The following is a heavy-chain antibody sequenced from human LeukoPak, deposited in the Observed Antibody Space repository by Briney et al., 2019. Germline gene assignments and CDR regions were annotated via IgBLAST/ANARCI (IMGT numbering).Heavy chain of an antibody. J-gene: IGHJ4*02. CDR1: GGSISSGGYY. V-gene: IGHV4-31*03. D-gene: IGHD6-13*01. Sequence: PSQTLSLTCTVSGGSISSGGYYWSWIRQHPGKGLEWIGYIYYSGSTYYNPSLKSRVTISVDTSKNQFSLKLSSVTAADTAVYYCARGLAAAGSTPDYWGQGTLVTVSS. CDR3: ARGLAAAGSTPDY. CDR2: IYYSGST.